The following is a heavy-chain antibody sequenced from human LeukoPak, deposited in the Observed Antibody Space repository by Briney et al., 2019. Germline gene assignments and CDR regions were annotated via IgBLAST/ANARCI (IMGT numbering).Heavy chain of an antibody. D-gene: IGHD6-13*01. CDR3: ARANRGIGIAAAGTENWFDP. J-gene: IGHJ5*02. Sequence: ASVKVSCKASGYTFTGYYMHWVRQAPGQGLEWMGWINPNSGGTNYAQKFQGRVTMTRDTSISTAYMELSRLRSDDTAVYYCARANRGIGIAAAGTENWFDPWGQGTLATVSS. CDR2: INPNSGGT. CDR1: GYTFTGYY. V-gene: IGHV1-2*02.